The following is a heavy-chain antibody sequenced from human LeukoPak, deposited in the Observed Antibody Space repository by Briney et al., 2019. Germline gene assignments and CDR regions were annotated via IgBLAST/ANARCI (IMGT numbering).Heavy chain of an antibody. J-gene: IGHJ4*02. CDR2: IKQDGSEK. Sequence: PGGSPRLSCSASGFTFSSYWMTWVRQAPGKGLEWVANIKQDGSEKYYVDSVKGRFTISRDNAKNSLYLQMNSLRAEDTAVYYCAKDPARGYGGYGWGQGTLVTVSS. V-gene: IGHV3-7*01. CDR1: GFTFSSYW. D-gene: IGHD4-23*01. CDR3: AKDPARGYGGYG.